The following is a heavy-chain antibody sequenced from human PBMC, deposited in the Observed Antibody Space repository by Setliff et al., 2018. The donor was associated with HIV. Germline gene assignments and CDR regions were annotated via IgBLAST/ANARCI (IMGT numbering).Heavy chain of an antibody. V-gene: IGHV1-2*02. J-gene: IGHJ4*02. CDR2: ITPNSGDT. Sequence: WASVKVSCKASGYTFTGYYMHWVRQAPGQGLEWMGWITPNSGDTNYAQKFQGRVTMTRDTSISTAYMELSRLTSDDTAIYYCARAFNPHSNYDYWGQGAPVTVSS. D-gene: IGHD4-4*01. CDR3: ARAFNPHSNYDY. CDR1: GYTFTGYY.